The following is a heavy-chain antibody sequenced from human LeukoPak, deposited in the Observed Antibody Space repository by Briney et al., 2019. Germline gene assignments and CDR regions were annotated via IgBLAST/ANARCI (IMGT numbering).Heavy chain of an antibody. J-gene: IGHJ6*02. Sequence: WASVKVSCKASGGTFSSYAISWVRQAPGQGLEWMGWISAYNGNTNYAQKLQGRVTMTTDTSTSTAYMELRSLRSDDTAVYYCARYWFPHPGYDFWSPVVRDYYYGMDVWGQGTTVTVSS. V-gene: IGHV1-18*01. D-gene: IGHD3-3*01. CDR2: ISAYNGNT. CDR3: ARYWFPHPGYDFWSPVVRDYYYGMDV. CDR1: GGTFSSYA.